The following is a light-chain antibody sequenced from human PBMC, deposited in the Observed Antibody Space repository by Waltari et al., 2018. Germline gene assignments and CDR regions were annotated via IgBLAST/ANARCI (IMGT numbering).Light chain of an antibody. Sequence: QSAPPQPAPVPGPPGQSITISCTGTSNDVGVYNYVPWYQHLPGKAPTLIIYDVSRWPSGVSNRFSGSKSGNTASLTISGLQAEDEADYYCSSYTNTNTIVFGGGTKVTVL. CDR1: SNDVGVYNY. CDR2: DVS. CDR3: SSYTNTNTIV. J-gene: IGLJ2*01. V-gene: IGLV2-14*03.